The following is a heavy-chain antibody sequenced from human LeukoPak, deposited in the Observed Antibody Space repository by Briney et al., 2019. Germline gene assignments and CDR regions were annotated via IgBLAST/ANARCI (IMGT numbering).Heavy chain of an antibody. CDR3: ARVPPLYYYYYGMDV. CDR1: GYTFTSYD. V-gene: IGHV1-8*01. CDR2: MNPNSGNT. J-gene: IGHJ6*02. Sequence: ASVKVSRKASGYTFTSYDFNWVRQATGQGLEWMGWMNPNSGNTGYAQKFQGRVTMTRNTSISTAYMELSSLRSEDTAVYYCARVPPLYYYYYGMDVWGQGTTVTVSS.